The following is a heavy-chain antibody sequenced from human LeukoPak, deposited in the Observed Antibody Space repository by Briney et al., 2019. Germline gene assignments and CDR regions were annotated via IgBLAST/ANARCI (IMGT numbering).Heavy chain of an antibody. CDR1: GGTFSSYA. D-gene: IGHD2-15*01. CDR2: IIPIFGTT. J-gene: IGHJ5*02. V-gene: IGHV1-69*13. CDR3: AMTRAHCSGGSCYKWFDP. Sequence: SVKVSCKSSGGTFSSYAINWVRQAPGQGLEWMGGIIPIFGTTNYAQKFQGRVTITADESTSTAYMELSSLRSEDTAVYYCAMTRAHCSGGSCYKWFDPWGQGTLVTVSS.